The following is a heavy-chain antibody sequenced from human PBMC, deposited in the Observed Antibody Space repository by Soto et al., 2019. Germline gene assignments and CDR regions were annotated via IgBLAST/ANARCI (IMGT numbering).Heavy chain of an antibody. CDR3: ARGSYCSGGSCSHFDF. J-gene: IGHJ4*02. CDR1: GFTFSSYW. V-gene: IGHV3-7*03. Sequence: EVQLVESGGGLVQPGGSLRLSCAASGFTFSSYWMSWVRQAPGKGLECVANIIQLGGEKYYVDSVKGRFTISRDNAKNSLYLQMNSLRAEDTAVYYCARGSYCSGGSCSHFDFWGQGTQVTVSS. D-gene: IGHD2-15*01. CDR2: IIQLGGEK.